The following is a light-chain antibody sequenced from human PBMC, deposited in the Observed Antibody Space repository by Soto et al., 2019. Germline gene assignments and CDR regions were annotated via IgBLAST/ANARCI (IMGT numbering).Light chain of an antibody. CDR3: ASWDDSLNGWV. CDR1: SSNIGGNT. CDR2: NNN. Sequence: QSVLTQPPSASGTPGQRVTISCSGSSSNIGGNTVNWYQQLPGTAPKLLIYNNNQRPSGVPDRFSDSKSGTSASLAISGLQSDDEADYYCASWDDSLNGWVFGGGTKLTVL. J-gene: IGLJ3*02. V-gene: IGLV1-44*01.